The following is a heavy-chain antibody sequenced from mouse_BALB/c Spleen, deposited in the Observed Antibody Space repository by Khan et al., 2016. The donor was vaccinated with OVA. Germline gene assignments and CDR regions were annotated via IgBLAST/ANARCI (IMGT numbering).Heavy chain of an antibody. J-gene: IGHJ3*01. D-gene: IGHD4-1*01. Sequence: EVQLVESGGDLVKPGGSLKLSCAASGLTFSSYSMSWVRQTPDKRLEWVATISSGGDYTYYPDSVKGRFTISRDNARNTLYLQMSSLKSEDTAMYYCASHLTGSFAYGGQGTLVTVSA. CDR1: GLTFSSYS. V-gene: IGHV5-6*01. CDR2: ISSGGDYT. CDR3: ASHLTGSFAY.